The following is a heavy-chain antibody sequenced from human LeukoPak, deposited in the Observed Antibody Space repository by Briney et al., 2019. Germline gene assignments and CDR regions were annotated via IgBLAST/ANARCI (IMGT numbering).Heavy chain of an antibody. CDR3: AKESYCGDDCYPNWFDP. J-gene: IGHJ5*02. CDR1: GFTFNTYG. V-gene: IGHV3-23*01. CDR2: ISGSGGNT. D-gene: IGHD2-21*02. Sequence: GGSLRLSCAASGFTFNTYGMNWVRQAPGKGLEWVSDISGSGGNTYYADSVKGRFTISRDNSKNTLYLQMNSLRAEDTAVYYCAKESYCGDDCYPNWFDPWGQGTLVTVSS.